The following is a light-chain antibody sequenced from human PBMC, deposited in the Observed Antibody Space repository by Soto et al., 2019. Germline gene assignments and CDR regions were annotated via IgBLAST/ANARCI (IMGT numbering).Light chain of an antibody. CDR2: GVS. V-gene: IGKV3-11*01. CDR3: QQRSNWLIT. J-gene: IGKJ5*01. Sequence: EIVLTQSPATLSLSPGERATLSCRAGQNVADYLDWYQQKPGQVPRLLIYGVSIRLTTCPARFSGSGSGTDFTLTISSLEPEDFAVYYCQQRSNWLITFGQGTRLEIK. CDR1: QNVADY.